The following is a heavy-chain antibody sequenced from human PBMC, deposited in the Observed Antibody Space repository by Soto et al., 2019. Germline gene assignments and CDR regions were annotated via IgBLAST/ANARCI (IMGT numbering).Heavy chain of an antibody. CDR1: GDSVSSNSAT. V-gene: IGHV6-1*01. D-gene: IGHD3-16*01. CDR3: ARGSRGAFDI. J-gene: IGHJ3*02. CDR2: TYYRSKWYN. Sequence: PSQTLSLTCAISGDSVSSNSATRSWIRQSPSRGLEWLGRTYYRSKWYNDYAVSVKSRITVNPDTSKNQFSLQLNSVTPEDTAVYYCARGSRGAFDIWGQGTMVTVSS.